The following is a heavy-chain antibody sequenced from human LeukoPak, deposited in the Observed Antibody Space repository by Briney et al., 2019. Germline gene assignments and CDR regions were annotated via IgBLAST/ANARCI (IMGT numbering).Heavy chain of an antibody. CDR2: ISYDGSNK. CDR3: ARESGWTAFDY. CDR1: GFTFSSYA. D-gene: IGHD1-14*01. Sequence: PGGSLRLSCAASGFTFSSYAMHWVRQAPGKWLEWVAVISYDGSNKYYADSVKGRFTISRDNSKNTLYLQMNSLRAEDTAVYYCARESGWTAFDYWGQGTLVTVSS. J-gene: IGHJ4*02. V-gene: IGHV3-30-3*01.